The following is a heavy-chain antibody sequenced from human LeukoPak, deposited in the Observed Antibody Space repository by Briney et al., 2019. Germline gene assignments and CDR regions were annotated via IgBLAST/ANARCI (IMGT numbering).Heavy chain of an antibody. V-gene: IGHV3-21*01. D-gene: IGHD3-22*01. CDR1: GFTFSSYS. CDR3: ASNDGYYDSSGYHGDY. CDR2: ISSSSSYI. Sequence: GGSLRLSCAASGFTFSSYSMNWVRQAPGKGLDWVSSISSSSSYIYYADSVKGRFTISRDNAKNSLYLQMNSLRAEDTAVYYCASNDGYYDSSGYHGDYWGQGTLVTVSS. J-gene: IGHJ4*02.